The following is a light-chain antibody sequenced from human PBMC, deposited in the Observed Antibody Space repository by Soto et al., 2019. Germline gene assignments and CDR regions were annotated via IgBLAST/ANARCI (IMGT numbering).Light chain of an antibody. V-gene: IGKV3-20*01. J-gene: IGKJ1*01. CDR1: QSVSSSY. CDR3: QQYGSSPTWT. CDR2: GAS. Sequence: EIVLTQSPGPLSLSPGERATLSCRASQSVSSSYLAWYQQKPGQAPRLLIYGASSRATGIPDRFSGSGSGTDVTLTSSRLEPEDFAVYDCQQYGSSPTWTFGQGTKVESK.